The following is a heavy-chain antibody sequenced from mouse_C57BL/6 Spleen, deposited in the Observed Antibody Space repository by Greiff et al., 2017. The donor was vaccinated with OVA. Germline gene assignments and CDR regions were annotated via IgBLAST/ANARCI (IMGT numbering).Heavy chain of an antibody. Sequence: QVQLQQSGPELVKPGASVKISCKASGYAFSSSWMNWVKQRPGKGLEWIGRISPGDGDTNYNGKFKGKATLTADKSSSTAYMQLSSLTSEDSAVYFCARAYGSSFPWCAYWGQGTLVTVSA. D-gene: IGHD1-1*01. CDR2: ISPGDGDT. CDR3: ARAYGSSFPWCAY. CDR1: GYAFSSSW. V-gene: IGHV1-82*01. J-gene: IGHJ3*01.